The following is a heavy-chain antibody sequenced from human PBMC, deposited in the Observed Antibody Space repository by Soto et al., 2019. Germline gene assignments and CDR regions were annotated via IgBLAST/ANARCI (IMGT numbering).Heavy chain of an antibody. CDR2: ISTYNGDT. V-gene: IGHV1-18*01. J-gene: IGHJ6*02. D-gene: IGHD2-8*01. CDR3: ARDPYNVLMVNAPNLYGMDV. Sequence: QVQLVQSGAEVKKPGASVKVSCKASGYTFTTYDISWVRQAPGQGLEWMGRISTYNGDTNYPQSLQGRLTMTTDTSTNTAYMELRSLRSDDTAVYYCARDPYNVLMVNAPNLYGMDVWGQGTTVTVSS. CDR1: GYTFTTYD.